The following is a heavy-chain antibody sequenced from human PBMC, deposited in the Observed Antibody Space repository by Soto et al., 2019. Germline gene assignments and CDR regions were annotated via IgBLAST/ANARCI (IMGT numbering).Heavy chain of an antibody. CDR2: IDWDGDI. D-gene: IGHD6-19*01. CDR1: GFSLDTTGMC. V-gene: IGHV2-70*01. CDR3: ARMIYTSGWYFDN. J-gene: IGHJ4*02. Sequence: AGPTLVNPTQTLTLTCTFSGFSLDTTGMCLGWIRQPPGKALEWLALIDWDGDIYYSTSLKTRLTISKVTSKNQVVLTMTNMDPVDTATFYCARMIYTSGWYFDNWGQGSLVTVSS.